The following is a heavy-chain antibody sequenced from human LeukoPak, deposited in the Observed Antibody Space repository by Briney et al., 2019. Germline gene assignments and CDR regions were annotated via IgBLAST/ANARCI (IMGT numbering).Heavy chain of an antibody. J-gene: IGHJ6*03. Sequence: PSETLSLNCTVSGVSISSSNYYWVWMRQPPGKGLEWIGSFYYSGSSQYNPSLKSRVTISVDTFNNQFSLKLSSVAAADTAVYFCARRTRGGGEPYYYYYMDVWGKGTTVTVSS. CDR3: ARRTRGGGEPYYYYYMDV. CDR1: GVSISSSNYY. D-gene: IGHD3-10*01. V-gene: IGHV4-39*01. CDR2: FYYSGSS.